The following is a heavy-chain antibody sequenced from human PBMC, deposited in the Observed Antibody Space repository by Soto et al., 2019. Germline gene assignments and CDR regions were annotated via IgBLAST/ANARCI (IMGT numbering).Heavy chain of an antibody. CDR2: ISSSSSYI. V-gene: IGHV3-21*01. CDR3: AGDTVVVPAAINWFDP. J-gene: IGHJ5*02. Sequence: GGSLRLSCAASGFTFSSYSMNWVRQAPGKGLEWVSSISSSSSYIYYADSVKGRFTISRDNAKNSLYLQMNSLRAEDTAVYYCAGDTVVVPAAINWFDPWGQGTLVTVSS. CDR1: GFTFSSYS. D-gene: IGHD2-2*01.